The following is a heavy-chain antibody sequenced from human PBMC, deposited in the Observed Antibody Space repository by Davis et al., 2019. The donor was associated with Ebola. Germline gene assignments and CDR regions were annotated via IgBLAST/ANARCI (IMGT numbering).Heavy chain of an antibody. CDR2: INPTGGDT. J-gene: IGHJ4*02. CDR1: GYTFTGYY. CDR3: ARDTFDH. V-gene: IGHV1-46*01. Sequence: ASVKVSCKASGYTFTGYYMHWVRQAPGQGLEWMGIINPTGGDTRSPQKFQGRLSMTRDRSTETFYLELSSLTSEDTAVYYCARDTFDHWGRGTLVSVSS.